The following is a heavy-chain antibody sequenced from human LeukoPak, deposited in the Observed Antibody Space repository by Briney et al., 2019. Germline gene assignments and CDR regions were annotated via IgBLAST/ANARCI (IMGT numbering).Heavy chain of an antibody. CDR1: GGSISNYY. CDR2: IYYSGST. D-gene: IGHD5-12*01. J-gene: IGHJ4*02. V-gene: IGHV4-59*01. Sequence: PSETLSLSCTGSGGSISNYYWNWLRQPPGKGLEWIGYIYYSGSTNYNPSLKSRVTMSLDTSKNQFSLRLTSVTAADTAVYYCARGFDSKSTYFDYWGQGTLVTVSS. CDR3: ARGFDSKSTYFDY.